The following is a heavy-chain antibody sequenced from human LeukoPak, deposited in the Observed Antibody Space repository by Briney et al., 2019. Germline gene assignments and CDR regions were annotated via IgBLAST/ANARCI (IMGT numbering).Heavy chain of an antibody. CDR1: GFTFSDNV. CDR3: AGAGGVYYFEY. J-gene: IGHJ4*02. Sequence: SGGSLRLSCTASGFTFSDNVMHWVRQTPAKGLEWVAVISDSRVNQYYADSVKGRFTISRDNSKNTLYLQMNSLRPEDTAVYYCAGAGGVYYFEYWGQGTQVTVSS. D-gene: IGHD2-8*02. V-gene: IGHV3-30-3*01. CDR2: ISDSRVNQ.